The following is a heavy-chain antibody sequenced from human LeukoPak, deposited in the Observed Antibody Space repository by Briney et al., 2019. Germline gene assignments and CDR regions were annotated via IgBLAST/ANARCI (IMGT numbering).Heavy chain of an antibody. V-gene: IGHV4-61*01. CDR3: ARGGSYFGN. J-gene: IGHJ4*02. CDR2: IYYSGST. Sequence: SETLSLTCTVSGGSVNSGSYYWSWIRQPPGKGLEWIGYIYYSGSTNHNPSLKSRVTISVDTSKNQFSLQLSSVTAADTAVYYCARGGSYFGNWGQGTLVSVSS. CDR1: GGSVNSGSYY. D-gene: IGHD1-26*01.